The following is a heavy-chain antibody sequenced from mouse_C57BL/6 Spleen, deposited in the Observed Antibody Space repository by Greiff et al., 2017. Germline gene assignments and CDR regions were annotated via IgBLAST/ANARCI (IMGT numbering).Heavy chain of an antibody. D-gene: IGHD5-1*01. CDR2: IRSKSLNYAT. J-gene: IGHJ4*01. V-gene: IGHV10-1*01. CDR3: VREDLPYAMDC. Sequence: EVQVVESGGGLVQPKGSLKLSCAASGFSFNTYTMNWVRQAPGKGLEWVARIRSKSLNYATDYADSVKDRFTISRDDSESMLYLQMNNLKTEDTAMYYCVREDLPYAMDCWGQGTSVTVSS. CDR1: GFSFNTYT.